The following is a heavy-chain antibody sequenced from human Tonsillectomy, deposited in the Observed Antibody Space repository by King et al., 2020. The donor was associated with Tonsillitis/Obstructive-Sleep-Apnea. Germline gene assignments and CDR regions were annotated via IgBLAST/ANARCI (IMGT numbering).Heavy chain of an antibody. D-gene: IGHD6-6*01. CDR1: GFTFDDYA. J-gene: IGHJ6*03. V-gene: IGHV3-9*01. CDR3: ANGSTSSFSYSYMDV. Sequence: VQLVESGGGLVQPGRSLRLSCAASGFTFDDYAMHWVRQAPGKGLEWVSGISWNSGSVGYADSVKGRFTKSRDNAKNSLYLQMDSLRGEDTALYYCANGSTSSFSYSYMDVWGKGTAVSVSS. CDR2: ISWNSGSV.